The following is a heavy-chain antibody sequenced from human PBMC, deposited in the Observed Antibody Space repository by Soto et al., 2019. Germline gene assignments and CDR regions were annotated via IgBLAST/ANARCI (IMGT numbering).Heavy chain of an antibody. D-gene: IGHD4-17*01. CDR3: ARDLSGDYGALDT. J-gene: IGHJ3*02. V-gene: IGHV3-33*01. CDR1: GFTFSGYG. CDR2: IWYDGSNK. Sequence: GGSLRLSCAPSGFTFSGYGMHWARQAPGKGLEWVAVIWYDGSNKVYADSVKGRFTISRDNSKNTLYLQMNSLRAEDTAVYYCARDLSGDYGALDTWGQGTMVTVSS.